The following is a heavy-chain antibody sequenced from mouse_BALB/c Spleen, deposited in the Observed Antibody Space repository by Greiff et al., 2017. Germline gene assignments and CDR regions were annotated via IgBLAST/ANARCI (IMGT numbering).Heavy chain of an antibody. CDR1: GYTFTDYA. V-gene: IGHV1-67*01. CDR3: ASIFYYGYDHCYFDV. CDR2: ISTYSGNT. Sequence: VQLQQSGPELVRPGVSVKISCKGSGYTFTDYAMHWVKQSHAKSLEWIGVISTYSGNTNYNQKFKGKATMTVDKSSSTAYMELARLTSEDSAIYYCASIFYYGYDHCYFDVWGAGTTVTVSS. J-gene: IGHJ1*01. D-gene: IGHD2-2*01.